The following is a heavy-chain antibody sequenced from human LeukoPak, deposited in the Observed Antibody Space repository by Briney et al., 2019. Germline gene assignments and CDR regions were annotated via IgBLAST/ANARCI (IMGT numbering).Heavy chain of an antibody. CDR1: GYTFTSYD. CDR2: MNPNSGNT. J-gene: IGHJ4*02. Sequence: ASVTVSCKASGYTFTSYDINWVRQATGQGLEWMGWMNPNSGNTGYAQKFQGRVTMTRNTSISTAYMELSSLRSEDTAVYYCARAHCSGGSCSFDYWGQGTLVTVSS. CDR3: ARAHCSGGSCSFDY. V-gene: IGHV1-8*01. D-gene: IGHD2-15*01.